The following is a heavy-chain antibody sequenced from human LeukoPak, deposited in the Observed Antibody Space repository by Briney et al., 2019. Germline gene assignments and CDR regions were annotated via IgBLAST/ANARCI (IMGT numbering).Heavy chain of an antibody. V-gene: IGHV4-59*01. J-gene: IGHJ4*02. D-gene: IGHD5-18*01. CDR1: GGSISSYY. CDR3: ARAYSYGPPFDY. CDR2: IYYSGST. Sequence: PSETLSLTCTVSGGSISSYYWSWIRQPPGKGLEWIGYIYYSGSTNYNPSLKSRVTISVDTSKNQFSLKLSSVTAADTAVYYCARAYSYGPPFDYWGRGTLVTVSS.